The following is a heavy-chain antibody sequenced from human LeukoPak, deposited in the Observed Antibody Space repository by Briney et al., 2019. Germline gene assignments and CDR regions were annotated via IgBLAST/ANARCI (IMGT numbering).Heavy chain of an antibody. Sequence: GSLRLSCAASGFTFSSYAMSWVRQAPGKGLEWVSAISGSGGSTYYADSVKGRFTISRDNSKNTLYLQMNSLRAEDTAVYYCAKEGGAGLGHYDFWSGYYGTCLDYWGQGTLVTVSS. CDR2: ISGSGGST. V-gene: IGHV3-23*01. J-gene: IGHJ4*02. CDR3: AKEGGAGLGHYDFWSGYYGTCLDY. D-gene: IGHD3-3*01. CDR1: GFTFSSYA.